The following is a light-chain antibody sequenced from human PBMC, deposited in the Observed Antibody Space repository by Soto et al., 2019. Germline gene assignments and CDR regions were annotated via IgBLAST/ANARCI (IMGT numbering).Light chain of an antibody. CDR3: QQYNTWPPAIT. Sequence: EIVLTQSPGTLSLSPGDRATLSCRAGHSVSSNLAWYQQKPGQATRLLMFETSTRAIDIPARFSGSGSGKEFTLTISSLQSEDFAVYCCQQYNTWPPAITFGHGTRLEIK. V-gene: IGKV3-15*01. CDR1: HSVSSN. J-gene: IGKJ5*01. CDR2: ETS.